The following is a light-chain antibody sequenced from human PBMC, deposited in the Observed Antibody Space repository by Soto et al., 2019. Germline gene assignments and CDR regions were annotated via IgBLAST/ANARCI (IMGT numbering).Light chain of an antibody. CDR3: QQYKSYWT. CDR1: QSVSSW. CDR2: AAS. V-gene: IGKV1-5*01. J-gene: IGKJ1*01. Sequence: IQMTQSPSTLSASVGDRVSITCRASQSVSSWLAWYQQKPGKAPKLLIYAASTLQSGVPSRFSGSGSGTEFTLTISSLQPDDFATYYCQQYKSYWTFGQGTKVDIK.